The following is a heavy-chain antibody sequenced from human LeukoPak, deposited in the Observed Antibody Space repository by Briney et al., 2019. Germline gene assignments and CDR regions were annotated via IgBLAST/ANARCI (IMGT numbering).Heavy chain of an antibody. D-gene: IGHD2-2*01. CDR3: ARAACCTSRHMDV. V-gene: IGHV3-7*01. Sequence: GGSLRLSCAASGFTFSSYWMSWVRQAPGKGLEWVANIKQDGSEKYYVDSVKGRFTISRDNAKNSLYLQMNSLRAEDTAVYYCARAACCTSRHMDVWGKGTTVTVSS. CDR1: GFTFSSYW. J-gene: IGHJ6*03. CDR2: IKQDGSEK.